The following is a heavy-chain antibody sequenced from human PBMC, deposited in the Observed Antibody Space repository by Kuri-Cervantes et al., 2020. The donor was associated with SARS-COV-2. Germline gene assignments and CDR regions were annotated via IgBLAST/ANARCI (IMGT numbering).Heavy chain of an antibody. D-gene: IGHD3-3*01. Sequence: GGSLRLSCAASGSSFSDYGMSWVRQAPGKGLDWVSTISGSSGSTYYADSVKGRFTISRDNSKNTLYLQMNSLRAEDTAVYYCAKVYYDFWSGYYNYYYYMDVWGKGTTVTVSS. J-gene: IGHJ6*03. CDR2: ISGSSGST. CDR1: GSSFSDYG. V-gene: IGHV3-23*01. CDR3: AKVYYDFWSGYYNYYYYMDV.